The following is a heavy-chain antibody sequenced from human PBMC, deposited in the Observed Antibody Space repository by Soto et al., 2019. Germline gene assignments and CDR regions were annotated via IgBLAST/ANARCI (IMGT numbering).Heavy chain of an antibody. V-gene: IGHV4-31*03. CDR1: GGSISSGGYY. D-gene: IGHD5-18*01. J-gene: IGHJ4*02. Sequence: SETLSLTSTVSGGSISSGGYYWSWIRQHPGKGLEWIGYIYYSGSTYYSPSLKSRVTISVDTSKNQFSLKLSSVTAADTAVYYCATTRYSYGFYFDYWGQGTLVTVSS. CDR2: IYYSGST. CDR3: ATTRYSYGFYFDY.